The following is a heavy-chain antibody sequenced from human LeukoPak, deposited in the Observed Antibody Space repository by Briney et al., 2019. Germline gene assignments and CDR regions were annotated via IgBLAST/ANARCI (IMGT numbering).Heavy chain of an antibody. Sequence: GGSLRLSCAASGFTFSAYGIHWVRQAPSKGLEWVAVIWYDGVNKHYADAVKGRFTVSRDNSKNMLYLQMNNLTVEDTALYYCARDRLAVHDSFDVWGRGTMVTVSS. J-gene: IGHJ3*01. D-gene: IGHD6-19*01. CDR2: IWYDGVNK. V-gene: IGHV3-33*01. CDR1: GFTFSAYG. CDR3: ARDRLAVHDSFDV.